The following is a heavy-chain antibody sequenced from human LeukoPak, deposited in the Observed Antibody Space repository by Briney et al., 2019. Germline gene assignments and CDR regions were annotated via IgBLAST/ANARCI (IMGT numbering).Heavy chain of an antibody. D-gene: IGHD4-11*01. CDR2: IKQDGSEK. CDR1: GFTVSSNY. V-gene: IGHV3-7*01. J-gene: IGHJ4*02. Sequence: GGSLRLSCAASGFTVSSNYMNWVRQAPGNGLEWVANIKQDGSEKYYVDSMEGRLTISRDNAKNSLYLQMNSLRAEDTAVYYCAPDRDYRFDYWGQGTLVTVSS. CDR3: APDRDYRFDY.